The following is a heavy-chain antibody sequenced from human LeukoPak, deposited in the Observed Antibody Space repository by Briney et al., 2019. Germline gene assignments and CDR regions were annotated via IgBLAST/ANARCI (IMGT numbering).Heavy chain of an antibody. D-gene: IGHD3-9*01. Sequence: PSETLSLTCAVYGGSFSGYYWSWLRQPPGKGLEWIGEINHSGSTNYNPSLKSRVTISVDTSKNQFSLKLSSVTAADTAVYYCARARHILLTGYYKPLDYWGQGTLVTVSS. CDR2: INHSGST. CDR3: ARARHILLTGYYKPLDY. J-gene: IGHJ4*02. V-gene: IGHV4-34*01. CDR1: GGSFSGYY.